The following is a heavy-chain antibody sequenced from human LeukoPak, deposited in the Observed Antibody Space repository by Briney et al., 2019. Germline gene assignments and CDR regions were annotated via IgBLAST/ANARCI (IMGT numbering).Heavy chain of an antibody. CDR1: GGSISSSSYY. J-gene: IGHJ4*02. D-gene: IGHD3-22*01. CDR3: ARHGYDSSGYYGLRYYFDY. V-gene: IGHV4-39*01. Sequence: SETLSLTCTVSGGSISSSSYYWGWIRQPPGKGLEWIGSIYYSGSTYYNPSLKSRVTISVDTSKNQFSLKLSSVTAADTAVYYCARHGYDSSGYYGLRYYFDYWGQGTLVTVSS. CDR2: IYYSGST.